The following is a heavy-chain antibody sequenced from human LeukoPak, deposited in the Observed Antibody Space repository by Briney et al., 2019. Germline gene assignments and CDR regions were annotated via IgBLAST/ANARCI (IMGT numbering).Heavy chain of an antibody. V-gene: IGHV1-2*02. J-gene: IGHJ4*02. Sequence: ASVKVSCKASGYTFTGQDMHWLRQAPGRGLEWMGWINPNTGDTNYAQKFQGRVTMTRDTTISTAYMELSRLTSDDTAVYYCASYPRYSSSPPFDYWGQGTLVTVSS. CDR1: GYTFTGQD. D-gene: IGHD6-19*01. CDR2: INPNTGDT. CDR3: ASYPRYSSSPPFDY.